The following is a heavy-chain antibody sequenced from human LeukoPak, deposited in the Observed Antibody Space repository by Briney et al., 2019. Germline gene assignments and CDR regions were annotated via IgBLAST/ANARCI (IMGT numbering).Heavy chain of an antibody. CDR3: ARVALYALDV. J-gene: IGHJ3*01. V-gene: IGHV3-53*01. CDR2: FSSGGDT. Sequence: GGSLRLSWAASGFIVSNFYMAWVRQAPGEGLGGVSVFSSGGDTYYAESVKGRFTIYRDNSKNTLYLQISSLRAEDTAVYYCARVALYALDVWGQGTVVTVSS. D-gene: IGHD3-16*01. CDR1: GFIVSNFY.